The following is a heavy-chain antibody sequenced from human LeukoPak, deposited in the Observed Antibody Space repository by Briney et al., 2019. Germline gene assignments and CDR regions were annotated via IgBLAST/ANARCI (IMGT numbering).Heavy chain of an antibody. V-gene: IGHV4-4*07. J-gene: IGHJ5*02. CDR1: GDSMSSYY. D-gene: IGHD2-8*01. Sequence: SETLSLTCVVSGDSMSSYYWSWIRQPAGKGLEWIGRIYSSGNMNYHPSLKSRVTMSIDTSKNQFSLTLNSVTAADTAVYYCARAGHGRGSFRLWFDPWGQGTLVTVSS. CDR3: ARAGHGRGSFRLWFDP. CDR2: IYSSGNM.